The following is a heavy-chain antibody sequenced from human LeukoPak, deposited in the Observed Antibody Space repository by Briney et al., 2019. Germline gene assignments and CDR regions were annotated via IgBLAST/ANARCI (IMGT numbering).Heavy chain of an antibody. Sequence: PGGSLRLSCAASGFTFSSYEMNWVRQAPGKGLEWVSYISSSGSTIYYADSVKGRFTISRDNAKNSLYLQMNSLRAEDTAVYYCARDGYSGYDRVPNWFDPWGQGTLVTVSS. V-gene: IGHV3-48*03. J-gene: IGHJ5*02. CDR1: GFTFSSYE. D-gene: IGHD5-12*01. CDR2: ISSSGSTI. CDR3: ARDGYSGYDRVPNWFDP.